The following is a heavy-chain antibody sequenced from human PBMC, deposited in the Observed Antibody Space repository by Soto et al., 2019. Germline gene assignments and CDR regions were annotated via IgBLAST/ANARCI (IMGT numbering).Heavy chain of an antibody. Sequence: ASVKVSCKASGYTFTTYGITWVRQAPGQGLEWMGWISAYNGNTNFAQNLQDRVTLTTDTSTSTAYMELRSLRSDDTAVYYCARARGYCTNGICSPFDYWGQGTLVTVS. D-gene: IGHD2-8*01. CDR2: ISAYNGNT. V-gene: IGHV1-18*04. J-gene: IGHJ4*02. CDR3: ARARGYCTNGICSPFDY. CDR1: GYTFTTYG.